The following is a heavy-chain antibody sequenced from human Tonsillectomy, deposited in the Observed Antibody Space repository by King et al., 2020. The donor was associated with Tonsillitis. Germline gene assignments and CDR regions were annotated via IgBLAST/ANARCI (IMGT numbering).Heavy chain of an antibody. CDR2: SSPYNGNT. V-gene: IGHV1-18*01. Sequence: QLVQSGAEVKKPGASVRVSCKPSGYTFTNYGISWVRQSPGQGLECMGWSSPYNGNTNYAQKFQGRLTMTTDTSTSTAYMELRSLRSDDTAVYYCARGGSYPPYYFDYWGQGTPVTVSS. J-gene: IGHJ4*02. D-gene: IGHD1-26*01. CDR3: ARGGSYPPYYFDY. CDR1: GYTFTNYG.